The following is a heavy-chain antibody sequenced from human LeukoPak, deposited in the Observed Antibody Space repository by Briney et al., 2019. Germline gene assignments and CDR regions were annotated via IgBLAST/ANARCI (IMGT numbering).Heavy chain of an antibody. J-gene: IGHJ4*02. D-gene: IGHD3-22*01. CDR3: ARHAGDYYDSRGVDY. Sequence: GESLKISCQGSGYSFSTYWITWVRQMPGKGLEWMGIIYPGDSDTRYSPSFQGQVTISTDKSISTAYLQWSSLKASDTAMYYCARHAGDYYDSRGVDYWGQGTLVTVSS. CDR1: GYSFSTYW. CDR2: IYPGDSDT. V-gene: IGHV5-51*01.